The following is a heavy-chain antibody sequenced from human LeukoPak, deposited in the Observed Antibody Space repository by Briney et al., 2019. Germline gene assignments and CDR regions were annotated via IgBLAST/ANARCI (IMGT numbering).Heavy chain of an antibody. CDR3: ARVEARGNDYYYGMDV. V-gene: IGHV3-23*01. Sequence: PGGSLRLSCAASGFTFSSYAMSWVRQAPGKGLEWVSAISGSGGSTYYADSVKGRFTISRDNSKNTLYLQMNSLRAEDTAVYYCARVEARGNDYYYGMDVWGQGTTVTVSS. J-gene: IGHJ6*02. CDR2: ISGSGGST. D-gene: IGHD3-10*01. CDR1: GFTFSSYA.